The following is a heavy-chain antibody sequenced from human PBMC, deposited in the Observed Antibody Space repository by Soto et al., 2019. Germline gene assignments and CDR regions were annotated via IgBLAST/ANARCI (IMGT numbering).Heavy chain of an antibody. J-gene: IGHJ5*02. CDR3: AKNQGVELVPLATVDWFDP. V-gene: IGHV3-23*01. CDR1: GFIFENFG. Sequence: GGSLRLSCAASGFIFENFGMSWVRQAPGKGLEWISSISGSGFKKYYADSVKGRFTISRDNSKSTVYLELNNLSAEDTAVYHCAKNQGVELVPLATVDWFDPWGQGSVVAVSS. CDR2: ISGSGFKK. D-gene: IGHD1-26*01.